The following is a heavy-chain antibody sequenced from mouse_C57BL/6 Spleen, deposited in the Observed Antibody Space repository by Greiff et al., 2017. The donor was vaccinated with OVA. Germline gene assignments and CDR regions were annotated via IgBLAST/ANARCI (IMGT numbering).Heavy chain of an antibody. J-gene: IGHJ4*01. CDR2: IYIGNGYT. V-gene: IGHV1-58*01. D-gene: IGHD3-2*02. CDR1: GYTFTSYG. Sequence: VHVKQSGAELVRPGSSVKMSCKPSGYTFTSYGINWVKQRPGQGLEWIGYIYIGNGYTEYNEKFKGKATLTSDTSSSTAYMQLSSLTSEDSAIYFCARSGAQATYDYAMDYWGQGTSVTVSS. CDR3: ARSGAQATYDYAMDY.